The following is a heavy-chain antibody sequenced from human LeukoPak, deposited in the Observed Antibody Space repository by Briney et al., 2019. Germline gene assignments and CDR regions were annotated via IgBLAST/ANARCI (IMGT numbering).Heavy chain of an antibody. CDR3: AKDCGSTSCYDAFDI. J-gene: IGHJ3*02. Sequence: GRSLRLSCAASGFTFSSYGTHWVRQAPGKGLEWVAVIWYDGSNKYYADSVKGRFTISRDNSKNTLYLQMNSLRAEDTAVYYCAKDCGSTSCYDAFDIWGQGTMVTVSS. CDR1: GFTFSSYG. D-gene: IGHD2-2*01. V-gene: IGHV3-33*06. CDR2: IWYDGSNK.